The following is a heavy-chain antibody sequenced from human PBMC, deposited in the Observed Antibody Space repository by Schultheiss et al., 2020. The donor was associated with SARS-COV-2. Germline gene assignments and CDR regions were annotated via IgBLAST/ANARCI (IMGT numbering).Heavy chain of an antibody. J-gene: IGHJ6*02. D-gene: IGHD6-13*01. CDR1: GGSFSGYY. Sequence: SETLSLTCAVYGGSFSGYYWSWIRQPPGKGLEWIGEINHSGSTNYNPSLKSRVTISVDTSKNQFSQKLSSVTAADTAVYYCARGGRIAAAGYYYYGMDVWGQGTTVTVSS. CDR3: ARGGRIAAAGYYYYGMDV. V-gene: IGHV4-34*01. CDR2: INHSGST.